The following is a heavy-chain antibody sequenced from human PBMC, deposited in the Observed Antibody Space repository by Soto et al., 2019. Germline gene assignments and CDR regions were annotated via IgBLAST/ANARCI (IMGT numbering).Heavy chain of an antibody. CDR2: ISAYNGNT. D-gene: IGHD2-2*01. CDR1: GYTFTSYG. CDR3: ARDSRVVVVVPAAKVHFYYGMDV. J-gene: IGHJ6*02. V-gene: IGHV1-18*01. Sequence: QVQLVQSGAEVKKPGASVKVSCKASGYTFTSYGISWVRQAPGQGLEWLGCISAYNGNTNYAQKLQGRVTMTTDSSTSTAYMELRSLRSDGTAGYYCARDSRVVVVVPAAKVHFYYGMDVWVQGTTVTVSS.